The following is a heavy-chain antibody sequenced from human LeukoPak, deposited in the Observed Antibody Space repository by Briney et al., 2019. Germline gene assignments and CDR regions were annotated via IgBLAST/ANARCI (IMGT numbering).Heavy chain of an antibody. CDR1: GGSISSSSYY. V-gene: IGHV4-39*01. J-gene: IGHJ4*02. CDR3: ARTLSGYDAPFDY. Sequence: PSETLSLTCTVSGGSISSSSYYWGWIRQPPGKGLEWTGSIYYSGSTYYNPSLKSRVTISVDTSKNQFSLKLSSVTAADTAVYYCARTLSGYDAPFDYWGQGTLVTVSS. D-gene: IGHD5-12*01. CDR2: IYYSGST.